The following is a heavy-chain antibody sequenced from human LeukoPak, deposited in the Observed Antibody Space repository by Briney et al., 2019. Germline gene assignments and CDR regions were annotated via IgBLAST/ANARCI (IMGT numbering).Heavy chain of an antibody. CDR3: ARNNSRWHGDFDV. V-gene: IGHV3-48*02. J-gene: IGHJ3*01. CDR1: GFSISNYG. D-gene: IGHD6-13*01. Sequence: GGPLRLSCAGSGFSISNYGMNWVRQAPGKGLEWLSYIRSDSSTKYYADSVEGRFTISRDNAQNSLYLQMNSLRDEDSGVYFCARNNSRWHGDFDVWGQGTMVTVSS. CDR2: IRSDSSTK.